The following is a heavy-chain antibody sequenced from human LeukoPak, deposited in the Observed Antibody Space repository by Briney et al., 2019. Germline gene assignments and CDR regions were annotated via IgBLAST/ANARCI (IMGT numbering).Heavy chain of an antibody. CDR1: GYTFTSYD. D-gene: IGHD3-10*01. J-gene: IGHJ4*02. CDR3: AGGPRSGSYDSLSPLDY. Sequence: ASVKVSCKASGYTFTSYDINWVRQATGQGLEWMGWMNPNSGNTGYAQKFQGRVTMTRNTSISTAYMELSSLRSEDTAVYYCAGGPRSGSYDSLSPLDYWGQGTLVTVSS. CDR2: MNPNSGNT. V-gene: IGHV1-8*01.